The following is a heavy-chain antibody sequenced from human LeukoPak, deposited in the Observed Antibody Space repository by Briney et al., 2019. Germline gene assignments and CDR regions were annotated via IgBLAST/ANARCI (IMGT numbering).Heavy chain of an antibody. Sequence: GGSLRLSCAASGFTFSSYAMSWVRQAPGKGVGCVSAISGRGGGTYYADSVKGRFTISRDNSKNTLYLQMTRLRAEDTAVYYCAKEGGNYAFWNGYYVGALYYYYGMDVWGQGTTVTVSS. CDR2: ISGRGGGT. CDR1: GFTFSSYA. J-gene: IGHJ6*02. CDR3: AKEGGNYAFWNGYYVGALYYYYGMDV. D-gene: IGHD3-3*01. V-gene: IGHV3-23*01.